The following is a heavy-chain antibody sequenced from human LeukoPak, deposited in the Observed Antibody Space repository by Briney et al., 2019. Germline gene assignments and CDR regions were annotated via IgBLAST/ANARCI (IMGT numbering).Heavy chain of an antibody. CDR3: ARAELLSLDY. V-gene: IGHV3-48*01. CDR2: ISSSSSTI. CDR1: GFTFSSYS. J-gene: IGHJ4*02. D-gene: IGHD2-21*02. Sequence: PGGSLRLSCAASGFTFSSYSMNWVRQAPGKGLEWVSYISSSSSTIYYADSVKGRFTISRDNAKNSLYLQMNSLRAEDTAAYYCARAELLSLDYWGQGTLVTVSS.